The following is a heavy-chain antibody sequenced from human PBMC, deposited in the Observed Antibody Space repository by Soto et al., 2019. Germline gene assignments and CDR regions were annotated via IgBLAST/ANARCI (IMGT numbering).Heavy chain of an antibody. Sequence: QVPLVQSGAEVKKPGASVKVSCKAFGYTFTSYSMHWVRQAPGQRLEWMGWINTGNGNTKYSQEFQGRVTITRDTSASTAYMDLSSLRSEDTAVYYCARLSSGSYDSWGQGTLVTVSS. CDR3: ARLSSGSYDS. D-gene: IGHD1-26*01. CDR1: GYTFTSYS. V-gene: IGHV1-3*04. J-gene: IGHJ4*02. CDR2: INTGNGNT.